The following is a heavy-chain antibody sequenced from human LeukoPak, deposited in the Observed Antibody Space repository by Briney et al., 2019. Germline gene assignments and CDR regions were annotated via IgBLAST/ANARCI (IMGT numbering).Heavy chain of an antibody. Sequence: PSETLSLTCTVSRASISDNYWSWSQQPAGKALEWIGRTYTGGDTNYNPSLKSRASVSVDTSKNQFYLSLRYVTAADTAVYYCTIGGASGSLAHWGPGTLVSVS. J-gene: IGHJ4*02. D-gene: IGHD6-13*01. CDR2: TYTGGDT. CDR1: RASISDNY. V-gene: IGHV4-4*07. CDR3: TIGGASGSLAH.